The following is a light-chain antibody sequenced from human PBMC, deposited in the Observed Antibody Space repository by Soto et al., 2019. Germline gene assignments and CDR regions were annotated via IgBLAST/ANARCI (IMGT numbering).Light chain of an antibody. V-gene: IGKV3-11*01. CDR3: QQRSNWPGT. J-gene: IGKJ1*01. Sequence: EILLTQSPATLSLSPGEGATLSCRASQSVSSYSAWYQQKPGQAPRLLIYDASNRATGIPARFSGSGSGTDFTLTISSLEPEDFAVYYCQQRSNWPGTFGQGTKVDIK. CDR1: QSVSSY. CDR2: DAS.